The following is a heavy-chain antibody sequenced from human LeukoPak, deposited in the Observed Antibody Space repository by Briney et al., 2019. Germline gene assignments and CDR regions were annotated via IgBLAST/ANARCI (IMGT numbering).Heavy chain of an antibody. CDR1: GFTFSSYA. J-gene: IGHJ6*02. CDR3: AKDSPFRITIFGVVTPYGMDV. CDR2: ISGSGGST. V-gene: IGHV3-23*01. Sequence: GGSLRLSCAASGFTFSSYAMSWVRQAPGKGLEWVSAISGSGGSTYYADSVKGRFTISRDNSKNTLYLQMNSLRAEDTAVYYCAKDSPFRITIFGVVTPYGMDVWGQGTTVTVSS. D-gene: IGHD3-3*01.